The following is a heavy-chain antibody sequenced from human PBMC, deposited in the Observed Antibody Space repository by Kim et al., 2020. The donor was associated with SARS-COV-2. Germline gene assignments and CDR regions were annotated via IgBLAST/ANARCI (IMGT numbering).Heavy chain of an antibody. D-gene: IGHD2-15*01. CDR3: ARGGIVVVVAATWYFDL. Sequence: RVTISVDTAKNQFSLKLSSVTAADTAVYYCARGGIVVVVAATWYFDLWGRGTLVTVSS. V-gene: IGHV4-34*01. J-gene: IGHJ2*01.